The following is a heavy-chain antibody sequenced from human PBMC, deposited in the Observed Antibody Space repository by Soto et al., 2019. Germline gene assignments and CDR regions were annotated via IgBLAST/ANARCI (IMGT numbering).Heavy chain of an antibody. J-gene: IGHJ6*02. CDR2: ISGYNGHT. Sequence: QVQLVQYGAEVRKPGSSVKVSCKASGYTFTTYGISWVRQAPGQGLEWMGWISGYNGHTKYAQKFQGRVTMTTDTSTSTVYMDLRSLRSDDTAVYYCAREGEMPYYYYGLDVWGQGTTVNVSS. CDR3: AREGEMPYYYYGLDV. V-gene: IGHV1-18*01. CDR1: GYTFTTYG. D-gene: IGHD3-16*01.